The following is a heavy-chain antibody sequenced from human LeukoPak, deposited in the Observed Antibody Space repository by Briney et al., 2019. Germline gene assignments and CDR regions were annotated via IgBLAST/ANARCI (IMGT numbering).Heavy chain of an antibody. CDR2: ISGSGGST. J-gene: IGHJ4*02. CDR1: GFTFSSYA. V-gene: IGHV3-23*01. D-gene: IGHD1-26*01. Sequence: GGSLRLSCAASGFTFSSYAMSWVRQAPGKGLEWVSAISGSGGSTYYADSVKGRFTISRDNSKNTLYLHMNSLRADDPAVYYCAKDAVSGSPYYFDYWGQGTLVTVSS. CDR3: AKDAVSGSPYYFDY.